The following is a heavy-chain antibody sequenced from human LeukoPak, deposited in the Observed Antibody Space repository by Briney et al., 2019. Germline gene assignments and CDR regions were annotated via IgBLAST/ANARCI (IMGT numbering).Heavy chain of an antibody. J-gene: IGHJ4*02. D-gene: IGHD5-24*01. CDR2: LNSDGSIT. Sequence: GGSLRLSCSASGLTFSSYWMHWVRQAPGKGLVWVSRLNSDGSITNYADSVKGRFTISRDNAKNTLYLQMNSLRAEDTAVYYCSRGPGYMAMDCCGQGTLVTVSS. CDR1: GLTFSSYW. CDR3: SRGPGYMAMDC. V-gene: IGHV3-74*01.